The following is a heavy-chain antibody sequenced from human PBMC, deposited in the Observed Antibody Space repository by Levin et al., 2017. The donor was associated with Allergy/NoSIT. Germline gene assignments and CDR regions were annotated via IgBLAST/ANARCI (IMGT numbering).Heavy chain of an antibody. D-gene: IGHD2-2*01. Sequence: GSLRLSCAVYGGSFSGYYWSWIRQPPGKGLEWIGEINHSGSTNYNPSLKSRVTISVDTSKNQFSLKLSSVTAADTAVYYCARAGYCSSTSCYVGPYYDYGMDVWGQGTTVTVSS. V-gene: IGHV4-34*01. CDR2: INHSGST. J-gene: IGHJ6*02. CDR1: GGSFSGYY. CDR3: ARAGYCSSTSCYVGPYYDYGMDV.